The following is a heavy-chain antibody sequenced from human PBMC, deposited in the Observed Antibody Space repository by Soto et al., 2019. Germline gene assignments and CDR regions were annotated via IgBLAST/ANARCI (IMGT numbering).Heavy chain of an antibody. Sequence: GGSLRLSCAASGFTFSSYEMNWVRQAPGKGLEWVSYISSSGSTIYYADSVKGRFTISRDNAKNSLYLQMNSLRAEDTAVYYCARDDVVGATSFDYWGQGTLVTVSS. CDR3: ARDDVVGATSFDY. J-gene: IGHJ4*02. D-gene: IGHD1-26*01. CDR1: GFTFSSYE. CDR2: ISSSGSTI. V-gene: IGHV3-48*03.